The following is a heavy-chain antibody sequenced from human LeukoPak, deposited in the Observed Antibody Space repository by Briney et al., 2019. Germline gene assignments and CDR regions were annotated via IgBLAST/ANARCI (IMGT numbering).Heavy chain of an antibody. CDR3: ARVAGTQAPFDY. V-gene: IGHV1-8*01. J-gene: IGHJ4*02. CDR2: MNPNSGNT. CDR1: GYTFTSYD. Sequence: ASVKVSCKASGYTFTSYDINWVRQATGQGLEWMGWMNPNSGNTGYAQKFQGRVTMTRNTSISTAYMELSSLRSEDTAVYYCARVAGTQAPFDYWGQGTLVTVSS. D-gene: IGHD6-19*01.